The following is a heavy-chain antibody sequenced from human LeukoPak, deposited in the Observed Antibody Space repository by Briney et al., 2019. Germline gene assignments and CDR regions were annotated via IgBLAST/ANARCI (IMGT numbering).Heavy chain of an antibody. V-gene: IGHV1-18*01. Sequence: ASVKVSCKASGNTFTSYGISWVRQAPGQGLEWMGWISAYNGNTNYAQKLQGRVTMTTDTSTSTAYMELRSLRSDDTAVYYCATSRDHYYDSSGYYYVYDYFDYWGQGTLVTVSS. CDR3: ATSRDHYYDSSGYYYVYDYFDY. CDR2: ISAYNGNT. D-gene: IGHD3-22*01. CDR1: GNTFTSYG. J-gene: IGHJ4*02.